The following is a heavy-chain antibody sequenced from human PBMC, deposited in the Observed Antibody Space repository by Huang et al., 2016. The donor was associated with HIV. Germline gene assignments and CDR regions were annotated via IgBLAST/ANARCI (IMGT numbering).Heavy chain of an antibody. J-gene: IGHJ4*02. CDR1: GGGSSSYA. CDR3: ARSGPRWGLATIWTLVY. Sequence: QVQLVQSGAEVKKPGSSVKLSCQSSGGGSSSYAISWVRQARGQGLELRGGISPIFGTTDYAPRFQGRVTITADESTNTAYIELSSLEYDDTALYYCARSGPRWGLATIWTLVYWGQGTLVTVSS. V-gene: IGHV1-69*13. D-gene: IGHD5-12*01. CDR2: ISPIFGTT.